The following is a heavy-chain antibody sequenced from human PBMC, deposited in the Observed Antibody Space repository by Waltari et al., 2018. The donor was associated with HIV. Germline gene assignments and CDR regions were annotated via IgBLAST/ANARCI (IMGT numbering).Heavy chain of an antibody. CDR2: IKSKNDGGTI. J-gene: IGHJ4*02. D-gene: IGHD2-21*01. Sequence: EVHLVESGGGLVKPGGSLRVSCTVSGFTFINAWMSWVRQDPGKGLEWLGRIKSKNDGGTIDYAAPVKDRFTILRDDSKHTLYLEMSSLKIEDTGIYYCVTDAVAVPLDTAYWGQGTLVTVSS. CDR3: VTDAVAVPLDTAY. CDR1: GFTFINAW. V-gene: IGHV3-15*01.